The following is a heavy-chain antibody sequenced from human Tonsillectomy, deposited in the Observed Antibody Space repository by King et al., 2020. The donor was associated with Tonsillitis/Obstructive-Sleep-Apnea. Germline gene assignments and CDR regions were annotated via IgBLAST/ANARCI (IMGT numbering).Heavy chain of an antibody. Sequence: VQLVESGGSLVKPGGSLRLSCAASGFIFSNAWMNWVRQAPGKGLEWVGRINSKTDGGTTDYAAPVKGRFTISRDDSKNTLYLQMKSLKTEDTAVYYCTTDGGGNYDYYYYYMDVWGKGTTVTVSS. V-gene: IGHV3-15*01. CDR3: TTDGGGNYDYYYYYMDV. CDR1: GFIFSNAW. CDR2: INSKTDGGTT. D-gene: IGHD4-11*01. J-gene: IGHJ6*03.